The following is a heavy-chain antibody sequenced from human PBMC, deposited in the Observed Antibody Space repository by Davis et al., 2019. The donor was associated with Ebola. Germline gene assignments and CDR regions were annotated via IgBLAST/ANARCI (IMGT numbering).Heavy chain of an antibody. V-gene: IGHV1-18*04. CDR1: GYTFTSYG. CDR3: AREEGRYCSGGGCYYYYGMDV. CDR2: ISAYNGNT. D-gene: IGHD2-15*01. J-gene: IGHJ6*02. Sequence: ASVKVSCKASGYTFTSYGISWVRQAPGQGLEWMGWISAYNGNTNYAQKLQGRVTMTTDTSTSTAYMELRSLRSDDTAVYYCAREEGRYCSGGGCYYYYGMDVWGQGTTGTVSS.